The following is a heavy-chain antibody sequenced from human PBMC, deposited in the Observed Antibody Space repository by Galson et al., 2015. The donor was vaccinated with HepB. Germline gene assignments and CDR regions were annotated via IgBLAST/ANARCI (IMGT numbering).Heavy chain of an antibody. Sequence: SVKVSCKASGYTFTSYYMHWVRQAPGQGLEWMGVVNPSRGSTDYAQKFQGRVAITRDTSTSTVYMELSSLGSEDTAIYYCATGLWFGQSYYYYAMDVWGQGTTVTVS. D-gene: IGHD3-10*01. CDR2: VNPSRGST. J-gene: IGHJ6*02. CDR1: GYTFTSYY. CDR3: ATGLWFGQSYYYYAMDV. V-gene: IGHV1-46*03.